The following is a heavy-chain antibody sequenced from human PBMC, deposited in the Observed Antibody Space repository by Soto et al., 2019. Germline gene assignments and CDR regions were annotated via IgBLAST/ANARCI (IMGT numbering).Heavy chain of an antibody. Sequence: PGGSLRLSCAASGFTFSTYWMSWVRQAPGKGLEWVANIKQDGSESNYVDSVKGRFTISRDNAKNSLYLQMNSLGAEDTAVYYCARHVWTWFDPWGQGTLVTVSS. CDR1: GFTFSTYW. CDR3: ARHVWTWFDP. D-gene: IGHD2-21*01. V-gene: IGHV3-7*03. J-gene: IGHJ5*02. CDR2: IKQDGSES.